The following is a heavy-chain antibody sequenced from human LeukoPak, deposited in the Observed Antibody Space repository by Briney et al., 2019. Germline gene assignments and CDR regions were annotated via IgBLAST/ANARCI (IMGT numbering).Heavy chain of an antibody. CDR2: ISYDGSNK. Sequence: GRSLRLSCAASGFTFSSYAMHWVRQAPGKGLEWVAVISYDGSNKYYADSVKGRFTISRDNSKNTLYLQMNSLRAEDTAVYYCARDQGREDSGYEFDYWGQGTLVTVSS. V-gene: IGHV3-30-3*01. J-gene: IGHJ4*02. D-gene: IGHD5-12*01. CDR3: ARDQGREDSGYEFDY. CDR1: GFTFSSYA.